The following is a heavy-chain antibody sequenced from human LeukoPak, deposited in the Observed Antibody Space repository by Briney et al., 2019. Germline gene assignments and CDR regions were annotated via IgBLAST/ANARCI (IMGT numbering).Heavy chain of an antibody. D-gene: IGHD6-19*01. J-gene: IGHJ4*02. V-gene: IGHV1-69*04. CDR3: ARDLSG. Sequence: GASVKVSCKTTGDNFSTYVITWVRQAPGLGLEWMGRIIPKFNVANSAQKFQGRVTITADKSTSTAYMELSSLRSEDTAVYYCARDLSGWGQGTLVTVSS. CDR2: IIPKFNVA. CDR1: GDNFSTYV.